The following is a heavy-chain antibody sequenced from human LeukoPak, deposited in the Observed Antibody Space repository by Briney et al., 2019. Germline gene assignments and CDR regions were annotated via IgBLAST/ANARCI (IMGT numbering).Heavy chain of an antibody. CDR2: ISAYNGNT. CDR3: ARGYLYCSSTSCYIRIFDY. Sequence: ASVKVSCKASGYTFTSYGISWVRQAPGQGLEWMGRISAYNGNTNYAQKLQGRVTMTTDTSTSTAYMELRSLRSDDTAVYYCARGYLYCSSTSCYIRIFDYWGQGTLVTVSS. D-gene: IGHD2-2*02. V-gene: IGHV1-18*01. CDR1: GYTFTSYG. J-gene: IGHJ4*02.